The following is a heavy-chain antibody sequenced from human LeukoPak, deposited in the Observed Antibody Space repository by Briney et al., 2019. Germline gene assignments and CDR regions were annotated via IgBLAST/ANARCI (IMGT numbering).Heavy chain of an antibody. D-gene: IGHD1-26*01. J-gene: IGHJ5*02. CDR1: GFTFSSYA. CDR2: ISYDGSNK. V-gene: IGHV3-30-3*01. Sequence: GGSLRLSCAASGFTFSSYAMHWVRQAPGKGLEWVAVISYDGSNKYYAGSVKGRFTISRDNSKNTLYLQMNSLRAEDTAVYYCARSRYSGRRRGFDPWGQGTLVTVSS. CDR3: ARSRYSGRRRGFDP.